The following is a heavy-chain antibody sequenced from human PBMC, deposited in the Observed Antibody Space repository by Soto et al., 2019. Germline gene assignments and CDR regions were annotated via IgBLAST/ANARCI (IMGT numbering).Heavy chain of an antibody. CDR3: ANALGELSPESYDY. J-gene: IGHJ4*02. Sequence: QVQLVESGGGVVQPGRSLRLSCAASGFTFSSYGMHWVRQAPGKGLEWVAVISYDGSDKYYADSVKGRFTISRDNSKNTLNLQMNSMRADDTAVYYCANALGELSPESYDYWGQGNLITVSS. V-gene: IGHV3-30*18. CDR1: GFTFSSYG. CDR2: ISYDGSDK. D-gene: IGHD3-16*02.